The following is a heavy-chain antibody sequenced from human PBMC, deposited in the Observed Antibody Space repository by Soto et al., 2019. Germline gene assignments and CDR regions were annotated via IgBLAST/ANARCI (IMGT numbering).Heavy chain of an antibody. CDR3: ARDKHYYDSSGYSPFDY. J-gene: IGHJ4*02. Sequence: PGGSLRLSCVASGFTFRNYGMHWVRQAPDKGLEWVAVIWFDGSNPDYADSVKGRFTISRDNSKNTLYLHMNRLRAEDTAVYSCARDKHYYDSSGYSPFDYWGQGTLVTVSS. CDR2: IWFDGSNP. D-gene: IGHD3-22*01. CDR1: GFTFRNYG. V-gene: IGHV3-33*01.